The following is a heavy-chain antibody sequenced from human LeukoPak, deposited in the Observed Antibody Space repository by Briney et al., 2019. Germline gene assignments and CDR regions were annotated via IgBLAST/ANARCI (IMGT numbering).Heavy chain of an antibody. J-gene: IGHJ4*02. D-gene: IGHD2-2*03. V-gene: IGHV3-23*01. CDR1: GFTFSTYA. CDR3: AKGLFGYCSSTSCYPLDY. Sequence: GGSLRLSCAASGFTFSTYAMSWVRQAPGKGLEWVSVISGSAGSTYYADSVKGRFTISRDNSKNTLYPQMNSLRAEDTAVYYCAKGLFGYCSSTSCYPLDYWGQGTLVTVSS. CDR2: ISGSAGST.